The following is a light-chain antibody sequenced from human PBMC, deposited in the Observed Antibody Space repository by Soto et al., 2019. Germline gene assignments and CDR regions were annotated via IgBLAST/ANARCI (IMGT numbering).Light chain of an antibody. J-gene: IGKJ5*01. CDR1: QSVSSSY. CDR2: GAS. V-gene: IGKV3-20*01. CDR3: QQYGSSPPIT. Sequence: EIVLTQSPVTLSLSPGERATLSCRASQSVSSSYLAWYQQKPGQAPRLLIYGASSRATGIPDRFSGSGSGTDFTLTISRLEPEDFAVHYCQQYGSSPPITFGQGTRLEIK.